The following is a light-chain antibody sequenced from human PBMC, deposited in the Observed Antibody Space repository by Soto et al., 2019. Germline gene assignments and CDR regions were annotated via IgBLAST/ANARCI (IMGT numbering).Light chain of an antibody. CDR2: ATD. V-gene: IGKV1-39*01. Sequence: DIQMTQSPSSLSASVGDRVTITCRASQTITNYLNWYQQQSGKAPKLLIYATDTLHSGVPSRFSGSGSGTDYTLTIISLQPEDFATYYCQQRYNTPQTLGQGSKVDLK. J-gene: IGKJ1*01. CDR1: QTITNY. CDR3: QQRYNTPQT.